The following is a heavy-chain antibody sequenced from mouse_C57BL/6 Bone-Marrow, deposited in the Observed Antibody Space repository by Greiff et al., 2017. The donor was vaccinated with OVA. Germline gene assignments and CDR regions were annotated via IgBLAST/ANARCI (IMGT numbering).Heavy chain of an antibody. V-gene: IGHV5-12*01. CDR1: GFTFSDYY. D-gene: IGHD1-1*01. CDR2: ISNGGGST. Sequence: DVHLVESGGGLVQPGGSLKLSCAASGFTFSDYYMYWVRQTPEKRLEWVAYISNGGGSTYYPDTVKGRFTISRDNAKNTLYLQMSRLKSEDTAMYYCARLTVVAPMDYWGQGTSVTVSS. CDR3: ARLTVVAPMDY. J-gene: IGHJ4*01.